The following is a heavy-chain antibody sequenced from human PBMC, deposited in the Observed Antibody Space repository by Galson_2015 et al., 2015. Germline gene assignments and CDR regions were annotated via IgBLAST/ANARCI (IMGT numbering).Heavy chain of an antibody. CDR1: GGSISTYY. J-gene: IGHJ4*02. CDR2: VYHSGST. CDR3: ARERDNYSLDY. V-gene: IGHV4-59*01. Sequence: SETLSLTCTVSGGSISTYYWNWIRQPPGKGLEWIGYVYHSGSTNSNPSLKSRVTISVDTSKNQFSLKLRSVTAADTAVYYCARERDNYSLDYWGQGTLVTVSS. D-gene: IGHD1-20*01.